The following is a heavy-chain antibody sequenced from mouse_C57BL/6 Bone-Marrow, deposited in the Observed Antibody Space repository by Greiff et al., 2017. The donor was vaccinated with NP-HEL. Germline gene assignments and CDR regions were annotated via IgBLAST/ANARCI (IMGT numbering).Heavy chain of an antibody. CDR2: ISSGSSTI. Sequence: EVQRVESGGGLVKPGGSLKLSCAASGFTFSDYGMHWVRQAPEKGLEWVAYISSGSSTIYYADTVKGRFTISRDNAKNTLFLPMTSLRSEDTAMYYCARRYGNFYAMDYWGQGTSVTVSS. CDR3: ARRYGNFYAMDY. J-gene: IGHJ4*01. D-gene: IGHD2-1*01. CDR1: GFTFSDYG. V-gene: IGHV5-17*01.